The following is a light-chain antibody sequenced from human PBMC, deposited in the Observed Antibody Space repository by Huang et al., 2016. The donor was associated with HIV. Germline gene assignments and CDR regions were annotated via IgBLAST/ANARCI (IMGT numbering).Light chain of an antibody. J-gene: IGKJ3*01. V-gene: IGKV4-1*01. CDR3: QQYYISPLT. Sequence: DIVMTQSPDSLAVSLGERATINCKSSQSVLYSSNNKNYLAWYQQKPGQPPKLLIDWASTRESGVPDRFSGSGSGTDFTLTVSSLQAEDVAVYYCQQYYISPLTFGPGTKVDIK. CDR2: WAS. CDR1: QSVLYSSNNKNY.